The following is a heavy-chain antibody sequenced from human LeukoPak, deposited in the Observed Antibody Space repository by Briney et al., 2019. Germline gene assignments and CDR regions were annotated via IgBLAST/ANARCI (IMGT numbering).Heavy chain of an antibody. J-gene: IGHJ4*02. Sequence: GGSLRLSCAASGFTFSSYGMHWVRQAPGKGLEWVAFIRYDGSNKYYADSVKGRFTISRDNSKNTLYLQMNSLRAEDTAVYYCAKDRGLRCYQFDYWGQGTLVTVSS. CDR3: AKDRGLRCYQFDY. CDR2: IRYDGSNK. D-gene: IGHD4/OR15-4a*01. V-gene: IGHV3-30*02. CDR1: GFTFSSYG.